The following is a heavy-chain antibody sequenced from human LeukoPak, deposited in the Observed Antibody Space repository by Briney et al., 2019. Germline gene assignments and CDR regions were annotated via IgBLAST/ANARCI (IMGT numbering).Heavy chain of an antibody. Sequence: PSETLSLTCTVSGGSISSSSYYWGWIRQPPGKGLEWIGSIYYSGSTYYNPSLKSRVTISVDTSKNQFSLKLSSVTAADTAVYYCARRSRRYYDSSGSDPAFDYWGQGTLVTVSS. CDR2: IYYSGST. V-gene: IGHV4-39*07. J-gene: IGHJ4*02. CDR1: GGSISSSSYY. CDR3: ARRSRRYYDSSGSDPAFDY. D-gene: IGHD3-22*01.